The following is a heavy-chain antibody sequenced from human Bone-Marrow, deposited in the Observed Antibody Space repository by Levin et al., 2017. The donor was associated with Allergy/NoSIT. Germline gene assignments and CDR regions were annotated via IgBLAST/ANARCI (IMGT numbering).Heavy chain of an antibody. J-gene: IGHJ4*02. CDR3: AKDRARMVVGY. CDR2: ISYDGSNK. Sequence: SCAASGFMFSGYGMHWVRQAPGKGLEWVAVISYDGSNKYYADSVKGRFTISRDNSKNTLYLQMNSLRAEDTAVYYCAKDRARMVVGYWGQGTLVTVSS. CDR1: GFMFSGYG. V-gene: IGHV3-30*18. D-gene: IGHD3-10*01.